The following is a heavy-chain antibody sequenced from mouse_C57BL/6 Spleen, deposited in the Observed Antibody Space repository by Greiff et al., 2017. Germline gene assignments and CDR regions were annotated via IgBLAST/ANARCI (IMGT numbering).Heavy chain of an antibody. CDR2: INPSTGGT. V-gene: IGHV1-42*01. CDR3: AHSNSAWFAY. CDR1: GYSFTGYY. D-gene: IGHD2-5*01. Sequence: VQLQQSGPELVKPGASVKISCKASGYSFTGYYMNWVKQSPEKSLEWIGEINPSTGGTTYNQKFKAKATLTVDKSSSTAYMQLKSLTSEDSAVYYCAHSNSAWFAYWGQGTLVTVSA. J-gene: IGHJ3*01.